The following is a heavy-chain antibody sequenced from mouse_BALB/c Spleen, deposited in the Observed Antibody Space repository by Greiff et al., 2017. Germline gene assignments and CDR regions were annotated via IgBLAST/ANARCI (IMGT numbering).Heavy chain of an antibody. V-gene: IGHV5-6*01. CDR3: ASKLGRGAMDY. Sequence: EVHLVESGGDLVKPGGSLKLSCAASGFTFSSYGMSWVRQTPDKRLEWVATISSGGSYTYYPDSVKGRFTISRDNAKNTLYLQMSSLKSEDTAMYYCASKLGRGAMDYWGQGTSVTVSS. CDR2: ISSGGSYT. CDR1: GFTFSSYG. J-gene: IGHJ4*01. D-gene: IGHD4-1*01.